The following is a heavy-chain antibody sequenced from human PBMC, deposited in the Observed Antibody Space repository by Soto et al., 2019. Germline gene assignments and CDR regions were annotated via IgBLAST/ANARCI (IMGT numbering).Heavy chain of an antibody. V-gene: IGHV6-1*01. CDR2: TYYRSRWYN. CDR3: AGTTSHQWYYMDV. D-gene: IGHD1-7*01. J-gene: IGHJ6*03. Sequence: LPALSLTCAISGDSVSSNSAAWYWIRLSPSRGLEWLARTYYRSRWYNDYAVSVRSRITVNPDTSKNQFSLQLTSVTPEDTAVYYCAGTTSHQWYYMDVWGKGTTVTVSS. CDR1: GDSVSSNSAA.